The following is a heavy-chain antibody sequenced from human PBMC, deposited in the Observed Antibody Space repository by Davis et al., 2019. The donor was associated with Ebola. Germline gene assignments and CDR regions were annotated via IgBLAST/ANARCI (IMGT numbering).Heavy chain of an antibody. D-gene: IGHD6-13*01. J-gene: IGHJ6*02. V-gene: IGHV4-39*01. Sequence: ESLKISCTVSGGSISSSSYYWGWIRQPPGKGLEWIGSIYYNGSTYYNPSLKSRVTISVDTSKNQFSLKLSSVTAADTAVYYCASRLKYSSSWYGDGMDVWGQGTTVTVSS. CDR3: ASRLKYSSSWYGDGMDV. CDR1: GGSISSSSYY. CDR2: IYYNGST.